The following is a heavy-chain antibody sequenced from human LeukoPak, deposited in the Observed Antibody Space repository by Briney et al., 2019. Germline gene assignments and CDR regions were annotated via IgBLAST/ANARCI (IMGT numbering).Heavy chain of an antibody. CDR2: IYYSGST. Sequence: PSETLSLTCTVSGGSISSSSYYWGWIRQPPGKGLEWIGSIYYSGSTYYNPSLKSRVTISVDTSKNQFSLKLSSVTAADTAVYYCARDSSSQVSWFDPWGQGTLVTVSS. J-gene: IGHJ5*02. CDR1: GGSISSSSYY. V-gene: IGHV4-39*07. CDR3: ARDSSSQVSWFDP. D-gene: IGHD6-13*01.